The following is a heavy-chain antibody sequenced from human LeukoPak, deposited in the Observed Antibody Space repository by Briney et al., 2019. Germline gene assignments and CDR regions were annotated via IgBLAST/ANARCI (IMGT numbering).Heavy chain of an antibody. CDR1: GGSISSYY. D-gene: IGHD2-15*01. CDR3: ARDEDGFDP. Sequence: TSESLSLTCTVSGGSISSYYWSWIRQPPGKGLEWIGYIYYSGSTNYNPSLKSRVTISVDMSKNHFSLKLSSVTAADTAVYYCARDEDGFDPWGQGTLVTVSS. CDR2: IYYSGST. V-gene: IGHV4-59*01. J-gene: IGHJ5*02.